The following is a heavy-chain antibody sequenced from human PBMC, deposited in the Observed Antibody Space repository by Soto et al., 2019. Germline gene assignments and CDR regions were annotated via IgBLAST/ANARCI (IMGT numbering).Heavy chain of an antibody. CDR3: AKEGGLSGSYYISSSYYFDY. V-gene: IGHV3-30*18. CDR1: GFTFSSYG. D-gene: IGHD1-26*01. J-gene: IGHJ4*02. Sequence: QVQLVESGGGVVQPGRSLRLSCVASGFTFSSYGMHWVRQAPGKGLEWVAIISYDGSNTYYADSVKGRFTISRDNSKNTLYLQMNGLRAEDTSVYYCAKEGGLSGSYYISSSYYFDYWGQGTLVTVSS. CDR2: ISYDGSNT.